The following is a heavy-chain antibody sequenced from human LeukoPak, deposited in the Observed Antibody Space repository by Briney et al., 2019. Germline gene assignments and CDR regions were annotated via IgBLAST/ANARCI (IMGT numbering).Heavy chain of an antibody. D-gene: IGHD1-1*01. CDR2: ISTTSDNM. CDR3: ARGTRPDY. Sequence: GGSLRLSCAASGFTFTTYSMTWVRQAPGKGLEWVSSISTTSDNMNYADSVKGRFTISRDNAKNSLYLQMNSLRAEDTAVYYCARGTRPDYWGQGTLVTVSS. V-gene: IGHV3-48*04. J-gene: IGHJ4*02. CDR1: GFTFTTYS.